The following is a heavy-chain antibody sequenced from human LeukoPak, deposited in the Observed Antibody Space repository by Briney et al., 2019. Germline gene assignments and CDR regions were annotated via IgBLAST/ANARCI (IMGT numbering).Heavy chain of an antibody. Sequence: GESLKISCKASGYTFTHQWIGWVRQMSGGGLEWMGIIYRRDSDTIYSPYFQGHVTISADTSINTAYLEWSSLEASDTAIYYCARHSDVIGAIWGQGTLVTVSS. D-gene: IGHD3-10*01. CDR3: ARHSDVIGAI. V-gene: IGHV5-51*01. CDR1: GYTFTHQW. J-gene: IGHJ4*02. CDR2: IYRRDSDT.